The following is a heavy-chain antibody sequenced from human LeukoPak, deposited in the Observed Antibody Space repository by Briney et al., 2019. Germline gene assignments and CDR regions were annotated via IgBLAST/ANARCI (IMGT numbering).Heavy chain of an antibody. D-gene: IGHD2-2*01. CDR2: IIPIFGTA. CDR3: ARDRGCSSTSCSDAFDI. Sequence: ASVEVSCKASGGTFSSYAISWVRQAPGQGLEWMGGIIPIFGTANYAQKFQGRVTITTDESTSTAYMELSSLRSEDTAVYYCARDRGCSSTSCSDAFDIWGQGTMVTVSS. V-gene: IGHV1-69*05. J-gene: IGHJ3*02. CDR1: GGTFSSYA.